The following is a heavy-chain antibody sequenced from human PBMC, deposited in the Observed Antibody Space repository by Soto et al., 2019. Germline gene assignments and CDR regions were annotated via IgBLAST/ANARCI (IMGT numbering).Heavy chain of an antibody. CDR2: VYYTGIA. J-gene: IGHJ4*02. CDR3: ASRIVSTETFAY. CDR1: GGSLTSYY. Sequence: QVQLQESGPGLVKPSETLSLTCTVSGGSLTSYYWSWIRQPPGKGLEWIGFVYYTGIARYNPSLKSRVTKSVDTAKNQFSLKLTSVTAADTAIYYCASRIVSTETFAYWGQGTLVTVSS. D-gene: IGHD5-12*01. V-gene: IGHV4-59*08.